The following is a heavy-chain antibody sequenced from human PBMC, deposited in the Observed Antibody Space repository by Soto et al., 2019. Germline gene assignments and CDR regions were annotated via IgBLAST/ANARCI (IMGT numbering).Heavy chain of an antibody. CDR2: IYFNGKT. J-gene: IGHJ5*02. D-gene: IGHD3-10*01. V-gene: IGHV4-61*01. Sequence: SETLSLTCTVSGDSVSSGSFYWSWIRQPPGKGLEWIGSIYFNGKTDYNPSLQSRVTVSVDTSETQFSLKLSFVTAADPAVYYWARDRGSGSNNNGFDPWSQGTLVTVSS. CDR1: GDSVSSGSFY. CDR3: ARDRGSGSNNNGFDP.